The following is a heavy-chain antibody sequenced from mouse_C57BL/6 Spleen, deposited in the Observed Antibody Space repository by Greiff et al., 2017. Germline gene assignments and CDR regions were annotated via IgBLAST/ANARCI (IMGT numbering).Heavy chain of an antibody. CDR3: ARTGYYGSSEFAY. J-gene: IGHJ3*01. CDR2: IYPGDGDT. Sequence: VQLQESGAELVKPGASVKISCKASGYAFSSYWMNWVKQRPGKGLEWIGQIYPGDGDTNYNGKFKGKATLTADKSSSTAYMQLSSLTSEDSAVYFCARTGYYGSSEFAYWGQGTLVTVSA. CDR1: GYAFSSYW. V-gene: IGHV1-80*01. D-gene: IGHD1-1*01.